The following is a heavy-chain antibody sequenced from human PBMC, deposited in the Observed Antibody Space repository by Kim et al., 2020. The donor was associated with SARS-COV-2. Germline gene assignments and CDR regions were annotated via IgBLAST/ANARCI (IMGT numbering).Heavy chain of an antibody. CDR2: ISSSSSTI. CDR1: GFTFSSYS. D-gene: IGHD6-19*01. V-gene: IGHV3-48*04. Sequence: GGSLRLSCAASGFTFSSYSMNWVRQAPGKGLEWVSYISSSSSTIYYADSVKGRFTISRDNAKNSLYLQMNSLRAEDTAVYYCAREYSSGWYQGYFDYWGQGNLVTVSS. CDR3: AREYSSGWYQGYFDY. J-gene: IGHJ4*02.